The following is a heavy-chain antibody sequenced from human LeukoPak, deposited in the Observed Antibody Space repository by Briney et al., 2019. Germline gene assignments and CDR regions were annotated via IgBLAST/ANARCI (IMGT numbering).Heavy chain of an antibody. CDR3: ARDQAGFSGSGPYYFDY. V-gene: IGHV3-21*01. J-gene: IGHJ4*02. Sequence: EGSLRLSCAASAFTFSSYSMNWVRQAPGKGLEWVSFISSGSSYKYYADSVKGRFTISRDNAKNSLHLQMNSLRAEDTAVYYCARDQAGFSGSGPYYFDYWGQGTLVTVSS. CDR2: ISSGSSYK. CDR1: AFTFSSYS. D-gene: IGHD3-10*01.